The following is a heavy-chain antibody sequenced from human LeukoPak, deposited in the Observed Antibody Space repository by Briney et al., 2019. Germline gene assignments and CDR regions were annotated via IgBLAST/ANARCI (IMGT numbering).Heavy chain of an antibody. CDR1: GFTFSSYA. V-gene: IGHV3-23*01. CDR3: ARDRLLYNAFDI. J-gene: IGHJ3*02. D-gene: IGHD2-21*01. CDR2: ISGSGGST. Sequence: GGSLRLSCAASGFTFSSYAMSWVRQAPGKGLEWVSAISGSGGSTCYADSVKGRFTISRDNAKNSLYLQMNSLRAEDTAVYYCARDRLLYNAFDIWGQGTMVTVSS.